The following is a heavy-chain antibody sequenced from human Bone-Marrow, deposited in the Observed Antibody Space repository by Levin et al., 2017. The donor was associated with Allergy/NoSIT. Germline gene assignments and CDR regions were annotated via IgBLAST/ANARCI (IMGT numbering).Heavy chain of an antibody. Sequence: PSETLSLTCSVSGDSISSNSYSWAWVRQPPGTGLEWIGTIDYSRTTHYNPSLKSRVFMTVDRSKSQFSVSLTSVTAADTAVYFCARLAFCGEHCYLFFDSWGQGILATVSS. D-gene: IGHD2-21*02. CDR2: IDYSRTT. CDR1: GDSISSNSYS. J-gene: IGHJ4*02. CDR3: ARLAFCGEHCYLFFDS. V-gene: IGHV4-39*01.